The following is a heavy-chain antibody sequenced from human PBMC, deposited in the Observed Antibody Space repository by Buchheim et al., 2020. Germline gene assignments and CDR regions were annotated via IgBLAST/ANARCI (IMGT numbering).Heavy chain of an antibody. CDR1: GFTFSSYG. J-gene: IGHJ6*02. CDR3: AKLLRYFDWPRYGMDV. V-gene: IGHV3-30*18. D-gene: IGHD3-9*01. Sequence: QVQLVESGGGVVQPGRSLRLSCAASGFTFSSYGMHWVRQAPGPGLEWVAVISYDGSNKYYADSVKGRFTISRDNSKNTLYLQMNSLRAEDTAVYYCAKLLRYFDWPRYGMDVWGQGTT. CDR2: ISYDGSNK.